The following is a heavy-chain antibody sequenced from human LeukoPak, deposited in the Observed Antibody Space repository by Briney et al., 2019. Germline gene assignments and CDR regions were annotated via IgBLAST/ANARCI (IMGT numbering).Heavy chain of an antibody. J-gene: IGHJ6*03. Sequence: SETLSLTCTVSGGSISSYYWSWIRQPPGKGLEWIAYIYYSGSTNYNPSLKSRVTISVDTSKNQFSLKLSSVTAADTAVYYCAKGKPHYCSSTSCYGYYYYMDIWGKGTTVTVSS. V-gene: IGHV4-59*12. CDR3: AKGKPHYCSSTSCYGYYYYMDI. D-gene: IGHD2-2*01. CDR2: IYYSGST. CDR1: GGSISSYY.